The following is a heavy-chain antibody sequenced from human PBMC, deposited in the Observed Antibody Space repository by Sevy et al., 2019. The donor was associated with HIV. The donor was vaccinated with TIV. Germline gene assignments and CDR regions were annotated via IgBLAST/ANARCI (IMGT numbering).Heavy chain of an antibody. CDR2: IHSDVTT. Sequence: GGSLRLSCAASGFTVNSNYMTWVRQAPGKGLEGVSVIHSDVTTYHADSVKDRFTISRANCKNTLYLHMSSLRAEDTAVYYCARGKSGYGYALNYWGQGTLVTVSS. CDR1: GFTVNSNY. V-gene: IGHV3-66*01. J-gene: IGHJ4*02. D-gene: IGHD5-18*01. CDR3: ARGKSGYGYALNY.